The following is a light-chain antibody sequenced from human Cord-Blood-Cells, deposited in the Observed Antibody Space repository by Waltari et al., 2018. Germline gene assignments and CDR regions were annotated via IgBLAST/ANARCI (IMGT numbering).Light chain of an antibody. V-gene: IGKV4-1*01. J-gene: IGKJ5*01. CDR2: WAS. CDR3: QQYYSTPIT. Sequence: DIVITQSPDSLAASLGERATINRKSSKSVLYSSNNKTYLAWYQQKPGQPPKLLIYWASTRESGVPDLFSGSGSGTDFTLTISSLQAEDVAVYYCQQYYSTPITFGQGTRLEIK. CDR1: KSVLYSSNNKTY.